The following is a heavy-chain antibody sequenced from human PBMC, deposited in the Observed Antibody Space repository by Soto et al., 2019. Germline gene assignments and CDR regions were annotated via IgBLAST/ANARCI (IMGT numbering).Heavy chain of an antibody. CDR1: GFTCSSYA. Sequence: PGGSXRLSCAASGFTCSSYAMSWVRQAPGKGLEWVSAISGSGGSTYYADSVKGRFTISRDNSKNTLYLQMNSLRAEDTAVYYCARDPFDYDSGIVPPPSRGFDYWGQGILVTVSS. CDR2: ISGSGGST. CDR3: ARDPFDYDSGIVPPPSRGFDY. J-gene: IGHJ4*02. D-gene: IGHD3-22*01. V-gene: IGHV3-23*01.